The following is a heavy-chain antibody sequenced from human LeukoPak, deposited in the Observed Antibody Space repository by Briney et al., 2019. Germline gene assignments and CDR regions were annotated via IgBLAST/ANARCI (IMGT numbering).Heavy chain of an antibody. V-gene: IGHV3-30*02. CDR1: GFTFGSYG. CDR2: IRSDGSNK. CDR3: AKDGGSSSWFRKGDH. D-gene: IGHD6-13*01. J-gene: IGHJ4*02. Sequence: PGGSLRLSCAASGFTFGSYGMHWVRQAPGKGLEWVTFIRSDGSNKYYADSVKGRFTISRDNSKNTLYLQMNSLRAEDTAVYYCAKDGGSSSWFRKGDHWGQGTLVTVSS.